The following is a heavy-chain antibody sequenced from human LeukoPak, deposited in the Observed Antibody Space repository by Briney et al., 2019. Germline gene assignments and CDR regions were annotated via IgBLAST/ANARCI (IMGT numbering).Heavy chain of an antibody. J-gene: IGHJ3*02. CDR3: AILLAGVSNGYDNAFDI. D-gene: IGHD3-22*01. V-gene: IGHV4-59*12. Sequence: PSETLSLTCTVSGDSISSYYWSWIRQSPGKGLEWIGYFYYSGSTNYNPSLKSRVTISVDTSKNQFSLKLSSVTAADTAVYYCAILLAGVSNGYDNAFDIWGQGTMVTVSS. CDR1: GDSISSYY. CDR2: FYYSGST.